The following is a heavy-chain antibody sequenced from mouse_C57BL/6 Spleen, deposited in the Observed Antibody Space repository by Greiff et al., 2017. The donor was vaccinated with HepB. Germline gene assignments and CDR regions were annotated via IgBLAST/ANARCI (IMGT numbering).Heavy chain of an antibody. CDR1: GYTFTDYE. V-gene: IGHV1-15*01. CDR3: TRDGRGGFDY. CDR2: IDPETGGP. Sequence: VQLQQSGAELVRPGASVTLSCKASGYTFTDYEMHWVKQTPVHGLEWIGAIDPETGGPAYNQKFKGKAILTADKSSSTAYMELRSLTSEDSAVYYCTRDGRGGFDYWGQGTTLTVSS. J-gene: IGHJ2*01.